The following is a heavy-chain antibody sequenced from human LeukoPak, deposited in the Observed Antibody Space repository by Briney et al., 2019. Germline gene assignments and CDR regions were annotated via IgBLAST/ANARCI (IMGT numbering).Heavy chain of an antibody. CDR1: GFTVSSSY. Sequence: GGSLRLSCAASGFTVSSSYMSWVRQAPGKGLEWVSVIYSGGSTYYADSVKGRFTISRDNSKNTLYLQMNSLRAEDTAVYYCARVWSGLLPFDYWGQGTLVTVSS. J-gene: IGHJ4*02. CDR2: IYSGGST. CDR3: ARVWSGLLPFDY. V-gene: IGHV3-53*01. D-gene: IGHD3-3*01.